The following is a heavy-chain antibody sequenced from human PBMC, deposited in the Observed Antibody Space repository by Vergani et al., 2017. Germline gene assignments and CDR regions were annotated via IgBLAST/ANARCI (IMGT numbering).Heavy chain of an antibody. CDR3: ARGGSSNPSHYYDSSGWSY. CDR1: GGSISSYY. J-gene: IGHJ4*02. V-gene: IGHV4-4*07. CDR2: IYTSGGT. D-gene: IGHD3-22*01. Sequence: QVQLQESGPGLVKPSETLSLTCTVSGGSISSYYWSWIRQPAGKGLEWIGRIYTSGGTNYNPSLKSRVTMSVDTSKNQFSLKLSSVTAADTAVYYCARGGSSNPSHYYDSSGWSYWGQGTLVTVSS.